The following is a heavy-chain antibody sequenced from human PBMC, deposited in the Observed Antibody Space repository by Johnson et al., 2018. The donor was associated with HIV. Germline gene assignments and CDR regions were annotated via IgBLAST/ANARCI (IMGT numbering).Heavy chain of an antibody. CDR1: GFTFSSYD. CDR3: AKDTVSGSYYDAFDI. CDR2: IRYDGSNK. V-gene: IGHV3-30*02. D-gene: IGHD1-26*01. Sequence: QVQVVESGGGVVQPGGSLRLSCVASGFTFSSYDMHWVRQAPGKGLEWVAFIRYDGSNKYYADSVKGRFTISRDNSKNTLYLQMNSLRAEDTAVYYCAKDTVSGSYYDAFDIWGQGTMVTVSS. J-gene: IGHJ3*02.